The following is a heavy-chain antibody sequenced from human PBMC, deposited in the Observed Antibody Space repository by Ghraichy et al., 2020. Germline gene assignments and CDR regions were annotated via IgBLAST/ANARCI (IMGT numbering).Heavy chain of an antibody. J-gene: IGHJ4*02. CDR1: GGSISFYY. CDR3: ARTYHSSGYYPYYFDY. Sequence: ETLSLTCTVSGGSISFYYWTWIRQPPGKGLEWIGYIYYSGGTNYNPSLKSRVTISVDTSKNQFSLKLSSVTAADTAVYYCARTYHSSGYYPYYFDYWGQGTLVTVSS. D-gene: IGHD3-22*01. CDR2: IYYSGGT. V-gene: IGHV4-59*08.